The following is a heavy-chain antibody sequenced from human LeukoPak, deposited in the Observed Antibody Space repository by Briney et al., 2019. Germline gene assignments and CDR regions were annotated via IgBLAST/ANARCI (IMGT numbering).Heavy chain of an antibody. J-gene: IGHJ4*02. CDR1: GFTFSSSA. V-gene: IGHV3-23*01. CDR3: AKKMGSSAYGPIDY. Sequence: PGGSLRLSCAASGFTFSSSAMSWVRQAPGKGLEWVSVISGSGDSTYYADSVKGRSTISRDNSKNTLYLQLNSLRADDTAVYYCAKKMGSSAYGPIDYWGQGTLVTVSS. D-gene: IGHD3-22*01. CDR2: ISGSGDST.